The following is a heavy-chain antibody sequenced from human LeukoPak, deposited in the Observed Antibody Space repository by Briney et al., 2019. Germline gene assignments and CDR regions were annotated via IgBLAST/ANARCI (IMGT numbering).Heavy chain of an antibody. V-gene: IGHV6-1*01. J-gene: IGHJ6*02. D-gene: IGHD3-10*01. CDR2: AYYRSKWYN. CDR3: ARRPIGVGSHGMDV. CDR1: GDSVSSNSAA. Sequence: SQTLSLTCAISGDSVSSNSAAWNWIRQPPSRGLEWLGRAYYRSKWYNDYAVSVKSRITINPDTSKNQFSLQLNSVTPEDTAVYYCARRPIGVGSHGMDVWGQETTVTVSS.